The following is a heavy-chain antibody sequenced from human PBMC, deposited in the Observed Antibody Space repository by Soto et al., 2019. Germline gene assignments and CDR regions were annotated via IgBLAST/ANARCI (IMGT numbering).Heavy chain of an antibody. Sequence: QVQLQESGPGLVKPSETLSLTCTVSGGSISSYYWSWIRQPAGKGLEWIGRIYTSGSTNYNPSLKSRVTMSVDTSKNQFSLKLSSVTAADTAVYYCASSGRDYGDYVRFQHWGQGTLVTVSS. V-gene: IGHV4-4*07. CDR2: IYTSGST. CDR1: GGSISSYY. D-gene: IGHD4-17*01. CDR3: ASSGRDYGDYVRFQH. J-gene: IGHJ1*01.